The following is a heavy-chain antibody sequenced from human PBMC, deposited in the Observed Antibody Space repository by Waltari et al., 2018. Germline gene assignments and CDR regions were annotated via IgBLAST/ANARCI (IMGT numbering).Heavy chain of an antibody. Sequence: QLVESGGGVVKPGGSVRLSGVTSGFTFNNHNMNWVRQAPGKGLEWVSSISRTSTYIYYADSLQGRFTISRDNAKNSVYLQMNNLRVEDTAVYYCARVMEYGDYYLDSWGQGTLVTVSS. V-gene: IGHV3-21*01. CDR1: GFTFNNHN. CDR2: ISRTSTYI. CDR3: ARVMEYGDYYLDS. D-gene: IGHD2-21*02. J-gene: IGHJ4*02.